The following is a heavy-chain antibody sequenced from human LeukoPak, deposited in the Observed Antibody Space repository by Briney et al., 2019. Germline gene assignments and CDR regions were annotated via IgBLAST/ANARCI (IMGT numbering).Heavy chain of an antibody. CDR1: GFTFSSYW. D-gene: IGHD5-12*01. J-gene: IGHJ4*02. V-gene: IGHV3-74*01. CDR2: INSDGSST. Sequence: GGSLRLSCAASGFTFSSYWMHWVRQAPGKGLVWVSRINSDGSSTSYADSVKGRFTISRDNAKNTLYLQMNSLRAEDTAVYYCARESGYRRGLDYWGQGTLVTVSS. CDR3: ARESGYRRGLDY.